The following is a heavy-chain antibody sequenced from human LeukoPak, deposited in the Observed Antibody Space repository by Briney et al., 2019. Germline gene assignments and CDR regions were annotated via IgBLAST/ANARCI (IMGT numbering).Heavy chain of an antibody. CDR3: ARDLPVDSSGPEGDY. V-gene: IGHV3-30*02. Sequence: HSGGSLRLSCAASGFIFSSYGMHWVRQAPGKGLEWVAFIQYDGSTTNYADSVKGRFTISRDNAKNSLYLQMNSLRAEDTAVYYCARDLPVDSSGPEGDYWGQGTLVTVSS. CDR1: GFIFSSYG. D-gene: IGHD6-19*01. CDR2: IQYDGSTT. J-gene: IGHJ4*02.